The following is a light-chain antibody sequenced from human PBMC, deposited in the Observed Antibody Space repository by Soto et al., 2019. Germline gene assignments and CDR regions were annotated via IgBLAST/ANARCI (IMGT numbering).Light chain of an antibody. Sequence: EIVMTKSPATLSVSPGERATLSCRASQSVSSNLAWYQQKPGQAPRLLIYGASTRATGIPARFSGSGSGTEFTLTISSLQSEHFVVYYCQQYNKWPWTFGQGTTVEIK. CDR1: QSVSSN. J-gene: IGKJ1*01. V-gene: IGKV3-15*01. CDR3: QQYNKWPWT. CDR2: GAS.